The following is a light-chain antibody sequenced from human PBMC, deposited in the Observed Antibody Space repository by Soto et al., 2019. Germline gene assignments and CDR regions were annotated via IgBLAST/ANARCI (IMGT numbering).Light chain of an antibody. CDR1: QSISNY. V-gene: IGKV1-39*01. J-gene: IGKJ1*01. Sequence: DIQMTQSPASLSAYIGDRVIITCRASQSISNYLNWYQHKPGRAPKFLIYAASSLQSGVPSRFSGSGSGTDFTLTISSLQREDFGTYFCQQSFSSSWTFGQGTKVE. CDR2: AAS. CDR3: QQSFSSSWT.